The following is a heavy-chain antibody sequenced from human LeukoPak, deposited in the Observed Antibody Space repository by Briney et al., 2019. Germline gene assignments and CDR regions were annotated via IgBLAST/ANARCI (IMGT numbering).Heavy chain of an antibody. Sequence: ASVKVSCKASGYTFTGYYMHWVRQAPGQGLEWMGWINPNSGGTNYAQKFQGRVTMTRDTSISTAYMELSRLRSDDTAVYYCARDDYDILTGYHYGPDAFDIWGQGTMVTVSS. J-gene: IGHJ3*02. V-gene: IGHV1-2*02. D-gene: IGHD3-9*01. CDR1: GYTFTGYY. CDR3: ARDDYDILTGYHYGPDAFDI. CDR2: INPNSGGT.